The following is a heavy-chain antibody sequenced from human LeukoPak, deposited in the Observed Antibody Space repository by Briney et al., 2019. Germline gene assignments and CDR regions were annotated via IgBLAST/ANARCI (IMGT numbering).Heavy chain of an antibody. Sequence: AGGSLRLSCAASGFIVNTKYMSWIRQAPGKELDWVSVMYRGGTAFYSDSVRGRFTISRDNSKNTLYLQMSGLKVEDTAVYYCARSIPGPHCGGDGCPPTLTPFDLWGQGTLVTVSS. CDR1: GFIVNTKY. CDR2: MYRGGTA. J-gene: IGHJ4*02. CDR3: ARSIPGPHCGGDGCPPTLTPFDL. V-gene: IGHV3-53*01. D-gene: IGHD2-21*01.